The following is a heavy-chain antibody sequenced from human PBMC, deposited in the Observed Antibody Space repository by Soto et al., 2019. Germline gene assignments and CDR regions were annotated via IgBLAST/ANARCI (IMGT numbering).Heavy chain of an antibody. J-gene: IGHJ6*02. CDR1: GGTFSSYA. D-gene: IGHD3-10*01. V-gene: IGHV1-69*13. Sequence: ASVKVSCKASGGTFSSYAISWVRQAPGQGLEWMGGIIPIFGTANYAQKFQGRVTITADESTSTAYMELSSLRSEDTAVYYCAREESLRGGGSGSYDYGMDVWGQGTTVTVSS. CDR2: IIPIFGTA. CDR3: AREESLRGGGSGSYDYGMDV.